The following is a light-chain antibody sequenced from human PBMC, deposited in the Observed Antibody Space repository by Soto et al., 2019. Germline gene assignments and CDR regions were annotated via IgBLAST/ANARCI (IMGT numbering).Light chain of an antibody. Sequence: DIQMTQSPSSLSASVGDKVTITCGASQSIRNYLNWYQQKPGKAPKLLIYGTYSLQSGVLSRFSGSGSGTDLTLTISILQPEDFATYYCQQSYSTRWTFGQGTKVEIK. CDR3: QQSYSTRWT. V-gene: IGKV1-39*01. CDR2: GTY. CDR1: QSIRNY. J-gene: IGKJ1*01.